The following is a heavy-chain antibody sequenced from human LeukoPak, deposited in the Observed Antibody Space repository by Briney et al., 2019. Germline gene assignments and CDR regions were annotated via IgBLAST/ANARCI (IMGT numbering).Heavy chain of an antibody. J-gene: IGHJ4*02. CDR3: TKLKGWYGEGFFDY. D-gene: IGHD6-19*01. CDR2: LYSGGAT. Sequence: GGSLRLSCAASGFTVGSNYMSWVRHPAGKGLEWVSVLYSGGATFYADSVRGRFTISRDTSKNTLYLQMNDLRADDTAVYYCTKLKGWYGEGFFDYWGQGTLVTVSS. V-gene: IGHV3-53*01. CDR1: GFTVGSNY.